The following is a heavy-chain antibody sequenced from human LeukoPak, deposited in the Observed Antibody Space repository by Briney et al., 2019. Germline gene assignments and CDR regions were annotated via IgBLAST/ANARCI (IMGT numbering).Heavy chain of an antibody. CDR1: GGSISSYY. Sequence: SETLSLTCTVSGGSISSYYWSWIRQPPGKGLEWIGYIYYSGSTNYNPSLKSRVAISVDTSKNQFSLNLSSVTAADTAVYYCARRGGYSGYEQVWGQGTLVTVSS. J-gene: IGHJ4*02. CDR2: IYYSGST. D-gene: IGHD5-12*01. CDR3: ARRGGYSGYEQV. V-gene: IGHV4-59*08.